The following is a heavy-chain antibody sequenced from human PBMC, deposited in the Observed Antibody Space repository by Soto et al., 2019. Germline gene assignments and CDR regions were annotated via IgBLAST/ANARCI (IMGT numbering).Heavy chain of an antibody. J-gene: IGHJ4*02. CDR2: IYYSGST. D-gene: IGHD1-26*01. Sequence: PSETLSLTCTVSGGSISSGGYYWSWIRQHPGKGLEWIGYIYYSGSTYYNPSLKSRVTISVDTSKNQFSLKLSSVTAADTAVYYCAREGAADIVGATPFDYWGQGTLVTVSS. CDR3: AREGAADIVGATPFDY. V-gene: IGHV4-31*03. CDR1: GGSISSGGYY.